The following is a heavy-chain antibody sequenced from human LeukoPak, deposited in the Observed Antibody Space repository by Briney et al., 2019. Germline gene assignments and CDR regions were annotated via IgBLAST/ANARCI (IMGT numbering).Heavy chain of an antibody. CDR3: ATGHYYHSSGYYPLDY. Sequence: GGSLRLSCAASGFTFSSYGMTWVRQAPGKGLEWVAVILYDGSNKDYADSVKGRFTISRDNSKNTLYLQMNSLRPEDTAVYYCATGHYYHSSGYYPLDYWGQGTLVTVSS. V-gene: IGHV3-30*03. J-gene: IGHJ4*02. CDR1: GFTFSSYG. CDR2: ILYDGSNK. D-gene: IGHD3-22*01.